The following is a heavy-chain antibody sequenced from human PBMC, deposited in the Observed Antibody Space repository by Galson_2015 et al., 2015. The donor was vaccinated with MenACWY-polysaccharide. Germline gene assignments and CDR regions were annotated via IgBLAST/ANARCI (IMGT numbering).Heavy chain of an antibody. D-gene: IGHD6-19*01. CDR2: ISRDGGST. CDR3: ARGQGGFSSDWRHPCSFDY. J-gene: IGHJ4*02. Sequence: SLRLSCAASGFTFGGYWMHWVRQAPGKGLEWVSRISRDGGSTGYADSVKGRFTISRDNAKNTLHLQMNSLRVEDTAVYYCARGQGGFSSDWRHPCSFDYWGQGTLVTVSS. CDR1: GFTFGGYW. V-gene: IGHV3-74*01.